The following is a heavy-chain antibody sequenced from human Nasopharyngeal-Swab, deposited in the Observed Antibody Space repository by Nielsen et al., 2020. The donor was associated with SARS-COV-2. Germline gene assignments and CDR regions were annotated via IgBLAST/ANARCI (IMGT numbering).Heavy chain of an antibody. CDR1: GFTFSSYW. CDR3: ARATWLSSMDV. D-gene: IGHD3-22*01. CDR2: INSDGSST. Sequence: GESLQISCAASGFTFSSYWMHWVRQASGKGLVWVSRINSDGSSTSYADSVKGRFTISRDNAKNTLYLQMNSLRAEDTAVYYCARATWLSSMDVWGQGSTVTVSS. V-gene: IGHV3-74*01. J-gene: IGHJ6*02.